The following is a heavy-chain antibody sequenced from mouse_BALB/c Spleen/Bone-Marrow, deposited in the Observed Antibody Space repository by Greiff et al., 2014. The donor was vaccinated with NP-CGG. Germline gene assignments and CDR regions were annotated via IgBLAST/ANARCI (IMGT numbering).Heavy chain of an antibody. CDR2: INPGSGGV. V-gene: IGHV1-54*01. CDR3: SREITRYAVDY. CDR1: GYAFTNYW. J-gene: IGHJ4*01. D-gene: IGHD2-4*01. Sequence: LQESGAELVRPGTSVKVSCKASGYAFTNYWIEWVKQRPGQGLEWIGVINPGSGGVNYNEKFKGKATLTADKSSSTAYIQLRSLTSDDSAVYFCSREITRYAVDYWGQGTSVTVSS.